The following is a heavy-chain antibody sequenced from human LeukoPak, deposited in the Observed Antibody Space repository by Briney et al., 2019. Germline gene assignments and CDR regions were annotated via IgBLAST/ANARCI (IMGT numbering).Heavy chain of an antibody. V-gene: IGHV1-24*01. D-gene: IGHD4-23*01. J-gene: IGHJ3*02. CDR1: GYTLTELS. Sequence: GASVKVSCKVSGYTLTELSMHWVRQAPGKGLEWMGGFDPEDGETIYAQKLQGRVTMTADTSTDTAYMELSSLRSEDTAVYLCATGTPATVVYDAFDIWGQGTMVTVS. CDR2: FDPEDGET. CDR3: ATGTPATVVYDAFDI.